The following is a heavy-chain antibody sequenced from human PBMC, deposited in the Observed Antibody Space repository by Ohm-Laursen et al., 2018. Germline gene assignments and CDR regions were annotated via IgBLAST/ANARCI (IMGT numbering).Heavy chain of an antibody. CDR3: VKDRYDNVGPFSHFDD. CDR2: LSGSGDST. V-gene: IGHV3-23*01. Sequence: SLRLSCAASGFPFSRYAMSWVRQAPGKGLEWVSALSGSGDSTDYSDSVKGRFTISRDNSKNTLYLQLSRLRPDDTAIYYCVKDRYDNVGPFSHFDDWGQGALVTVSS. CDR1: GFPFSRYA. D-gene: IGHD3-22*01. J-gene: IGHJ4*02.